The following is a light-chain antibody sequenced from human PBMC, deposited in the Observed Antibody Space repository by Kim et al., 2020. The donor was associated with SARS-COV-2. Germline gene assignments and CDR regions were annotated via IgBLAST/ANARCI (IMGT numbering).Light chain of an antibody. CDR3: QQRSNWPYT. Sequence: TLSLSPGDRATLSGRASLSSYIAWYQQKPGQAPRLLIYDASNRATGIPARFSGSGSGTDFTLTISSLEPEDFAVYYCQQRSNWPYTFGQGTKLEI. CDR1: LSSY. V-gene: IGKV3-11*01. J-gene: IGKJ2*01. CDR2: DAS.